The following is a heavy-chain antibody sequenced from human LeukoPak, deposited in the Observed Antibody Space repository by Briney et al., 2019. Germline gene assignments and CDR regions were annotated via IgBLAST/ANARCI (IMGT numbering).Heavy chain of an antibody. J-gene: IGHJ4*02. CDR2: IYPGDPDT. CDR3: ERRGGEYCSSTSCYDDY. V-gene: IGHV5-51*01. Sequence: GESLKISCKGSGYSFTSYWIGWVRQMPGKGLEWMGIIYPGDPDTRYSPSFQGQVTISADKSISTAYLQWSSLKASDTAMYYCERRGGEYCSSTSCYDDYWGQGTLVTVSS. CDR1: GYSFTSYW. D-gene: IGHD2-2*01.